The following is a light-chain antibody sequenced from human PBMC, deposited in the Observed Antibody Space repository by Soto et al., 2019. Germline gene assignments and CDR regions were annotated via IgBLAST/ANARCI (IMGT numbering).Light chain of an antibody. CDR2: GAS. CDR3: QQYNDWPHT. V-gene: IGKV3-15*01. J-gene: IGKJ2*01. CDR1: QSVSTN. Sequence: EIVMTQSPATLSVSPGERATLSCRASQSVSTNVAWYQQRPGQAPRLLIYGASTRATGIPARFSGSRSGTVFTLSISSLQSEDFAVYYCQQYNDWPHTCGQGAKLKIK.